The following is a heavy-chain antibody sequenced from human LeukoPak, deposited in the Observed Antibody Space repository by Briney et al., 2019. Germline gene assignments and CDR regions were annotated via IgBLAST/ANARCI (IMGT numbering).Heavy chain of an antibody. CDR3: ASNGVAARLFDY. Sequence: SETLSLTCAVYGGSFSGYYWSWIRQPPGKGLEWIGEINHSGSTNYNPSLKGRVTISVDTSKNQFSLKLSSVTAADTAVYYCASNGVAARLFDYWGQGTLVTVSS. V-gene: IGHV4-34*01. CDR2: INHSGST. D-gene: IGHD6-6*01. CDR1: GGSFSGYY. J-gene: IGHJ4*02.